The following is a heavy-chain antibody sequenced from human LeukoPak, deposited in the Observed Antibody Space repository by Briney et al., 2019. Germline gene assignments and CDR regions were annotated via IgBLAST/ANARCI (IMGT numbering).Heavy chain of an antibody. Sequence: PGGSLRLSCAASGFTFSSYWMTWVRQAPEKGLEWVGSIKQDGSDKYYVESVKGRFTISRDNAKNSLYLQMNNLRVEDTAVYYCARYFDSSGYSHIRFDYWGQGALVTVSS. J-gene: IGHJ4*02. CDR2: IKQDGSDK. CDR1: GFTFSSYW. CDR3: ARYFDSSGYSHIRFDY. D-gene: IGHD3-22*01. V-gene: IGHV3-7*01.